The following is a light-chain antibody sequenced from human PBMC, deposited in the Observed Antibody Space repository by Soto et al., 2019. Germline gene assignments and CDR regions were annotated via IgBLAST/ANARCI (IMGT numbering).Light chain of an antibody. CDR1: QSVGSN. Sequence: EIVMTQSPATLSVSPGERATLSCRASQSVGSNLVWYQQKPGQAPRLLIYDASTRATGIPARFSGSGSGTEFTLTISRLEPEDFEVYYCQQYGSSRTFGPGTKVDIK. CDR3: QQYGSSRT. CDR2: DAS. V-gene: IGKV3-15*01. J-gene: IGKJ3*01.